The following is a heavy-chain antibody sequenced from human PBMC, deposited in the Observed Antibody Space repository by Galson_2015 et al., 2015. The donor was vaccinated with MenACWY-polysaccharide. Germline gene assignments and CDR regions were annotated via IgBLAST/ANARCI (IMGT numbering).Heavy chain of an antibody. Sequence: SLRLSCAASGFNVGGLYMSWVRQAPGKRPEWVSIMYSGGFTEDEVSGKGRFTISRDISKNTVYLQMNSLKVEDTAVYYCARGAQRFFDYWGQGRLVTVSA. CDR3: ARGAQRFFDY. V-gene: IGHV3-53*01. CDR1: GFNVGGLY. CDR2: MYSGGFT. J-gene: IGHJ4*02.